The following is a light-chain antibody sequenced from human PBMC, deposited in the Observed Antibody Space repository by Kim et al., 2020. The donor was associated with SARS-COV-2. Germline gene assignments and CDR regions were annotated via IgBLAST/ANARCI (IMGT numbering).Light chain of an antibody. V-gene: IGKV1-16*01. CDR2: AAS. Sequence: DIQMTQSPPSLSASIGDRVTITCRASQGIRNSLAWFQQRPGKAPMSLIYAASKLQSGVPSRFSGSGSGTDFTLTISSLQPEDFATYYCEQYNSYPRTFGGGTKVDIK. CDR1: QGIRNS. CDR3: EQYNSYPRT. J-gene: IGKJ4*01.